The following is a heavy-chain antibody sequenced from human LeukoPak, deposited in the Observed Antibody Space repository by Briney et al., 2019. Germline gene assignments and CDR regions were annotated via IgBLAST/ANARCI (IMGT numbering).Heavy chain of an antibody. V-gene: IGHV3-33*01. CDR2: IWYDGSNK. CDR3: ARDPDCSSTSCQDDFDY. J-gene: IGHJ4*02. CDR1: GFTFSSDG. D-gene: IGHD2-2*01. Sequence: GGSLRLSCAASGFTFSSDGMHWVRQAPGKGLEWVAVIWYDGSNKYYADSVKGRFTISRDNSKNTLDLQMNSLRAEDTAVYYCARDPDCSSTSCQDDFDYWGQGTLVTVSS.